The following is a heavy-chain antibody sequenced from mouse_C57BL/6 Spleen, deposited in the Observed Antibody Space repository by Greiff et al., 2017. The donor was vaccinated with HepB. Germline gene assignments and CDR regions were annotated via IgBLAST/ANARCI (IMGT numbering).Heavy chain of an antibody. J-gene: IGHJ1*03. CDR3: AIYYYGSSYDWYFDV. CDR1: GYAFSSPW. CDR2: IYPGDGDT. Sequence: QVQLKESGPELVKPGASVKISCKASGYAFSSPWMNWVKQRPGKGLEWIGRIYPGDGDTNYNGKFKGKATLTADKSSSTAYMQLSSLTSEDSAVYFCAIYYYGSSYDWYFDVWGTGTTVTVSS. D-gene: IGHD1-1*01. V-gene: IGHV1-82*01.